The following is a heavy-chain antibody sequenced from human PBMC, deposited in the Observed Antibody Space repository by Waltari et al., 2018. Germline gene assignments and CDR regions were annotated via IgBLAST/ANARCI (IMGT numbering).Heavy chain of an antibody. CDR1: GFAFYDYA. V-gene: IGHV3-9*01. Sequence: EVQLVESGGGLVQPGRSLRLSCAPSGFAFYDYAMHWVRQVPGKGLEWVSVVSWSGATVGYADSVNGRFAISRDNAKNSLYLQMNSLRVEDTAFYYCAASRGVYWYFDFWGRGTLVSVSS. J-gene: IGHJ2*01. CDR2: VSWSGATV. CDR3: AASRGVYWYFDF. D-gene: IGHD3-16*01.